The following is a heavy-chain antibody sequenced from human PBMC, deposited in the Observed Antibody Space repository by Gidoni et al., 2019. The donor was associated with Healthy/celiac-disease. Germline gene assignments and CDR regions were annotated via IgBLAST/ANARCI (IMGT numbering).Heavy chain of an antibody. J-gene: IGHJ4*02. CDR2: INPSGGST. D-gene: IGHD1-26*01. V-gene: IGHV1-46*01. Sequence: QVQLVQSGAEVKKPGASVKVSCKASGYTFTSYYMHWVRQAPGQGLEWMGIINPSGGSTSYAQKFQGRVTMTRDTSTSTVYMELSSLRSEDTAVYYCARGFLLVGATKLEDTFDYWGQGTLVTVSS. CDR3: ARGFLLVGATKLEDTFDY. CDR1: GYTFTSYY.